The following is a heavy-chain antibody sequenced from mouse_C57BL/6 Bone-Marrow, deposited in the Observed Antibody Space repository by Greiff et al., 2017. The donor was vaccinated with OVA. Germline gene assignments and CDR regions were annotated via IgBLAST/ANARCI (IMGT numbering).Heavy chain of an antibody. Sequence: EVHLVESGPGLVKPSQSLSLTCSVSGYSFTSGYYWNWIRHFPGNKLEWRGYIRYDGSNNYNPSLKNQISITRDTSKNPFFLKFTSVTTEYKATYVCARESYFGFPYAYWGQGTLVTVSA. V-gene: IGHV3-6*01. D-gene: IGHD2-2*01. CDR2: IRYDGSN. CDR3: ARESYFGFPYAY. CDR1: GYSFTSGYY. J-gene: IGHJ3*01.